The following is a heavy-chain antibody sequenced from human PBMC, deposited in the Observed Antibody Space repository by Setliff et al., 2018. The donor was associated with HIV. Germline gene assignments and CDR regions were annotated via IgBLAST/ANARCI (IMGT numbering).Heavy chain of an antibody. CDR1: GGSTTSSTYY. Sequence: SETLSLTCTVSGGSTTSSTYYWGWIRQPPGRGPEWIGSVSYSGRTYYNPSLKSRVTISIDTSKNQFSLNLSSVTAADTAVYYCVRHNPTVVTDGYDIWGQGTKVT. D-gene: IGHD2-21*02. J-gene: IGHJ3*02. CDR3: VRHNPTVVTDGYDI. V-gene: IGHV4-39*01. CDR2: VSYSGRT.